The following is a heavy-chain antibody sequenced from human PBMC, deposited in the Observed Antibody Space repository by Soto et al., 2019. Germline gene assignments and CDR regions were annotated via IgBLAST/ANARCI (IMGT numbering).Heavy chain of an antibody. J-gene: IGHJ6*02. V-gene: IGHV4-59*01. Sequence: SETLSLTCTVSGASISSYYWSWIRQPPGKGLEWIGYIYYSGRTNHNPSLKSRVTISVDTSKSRFSLKLSSVTAADTAVYYCARDRQAVAGNYYYYGMDVWGQGTTVTVSS. CDR3: ARDRQAVAGNYYYYGMDV. CDR1: GASISSYY. CDR2: IYYSGRT. D-gene: IGHD6-19*01.